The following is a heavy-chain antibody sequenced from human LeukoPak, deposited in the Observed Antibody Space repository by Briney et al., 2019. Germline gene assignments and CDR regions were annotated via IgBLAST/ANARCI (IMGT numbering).Heavy chain of an antibody. CDR2: INQDGGDK. D-gene: IGHD3-16*01. J-gene: IGHJ6*02. Sequence: QPGGSLRLSCAASGFTFSNYWMSWVRQPPGKGLEWVANINQDGGDKYYVDSVKGRFTISRDNARNSLYLQVNSLRAEDAAVYYCARSNWGSIEFWGQGALVTVSSDVWGQGTTVTVSS. V-gene: IGHV3-7*02. CDR1: GFTFSNYW. CDR3: ARSNWGSIEFWGQGALVTVSSDV.